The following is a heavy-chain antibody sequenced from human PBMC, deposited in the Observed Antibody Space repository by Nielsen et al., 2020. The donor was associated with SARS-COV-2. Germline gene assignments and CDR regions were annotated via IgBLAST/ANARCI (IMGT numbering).Heavy chain of an antibody. J-gene: IGHJ4*02. CDR2: INPNSGGT. V-gene: IGHV1-2*06. CDR1: GGTFSSYA. D-gene: IGHD1-26*01. CDR3: ARVPEWELPYGYFDY. Sequence: ASVKVSCKASGGTFSSYAISWVRQAPGRGLEWMGRINPNSGGTNYAQKFQGRVTMTRDTSISTAYMELSSLRSEDTAVYYCARVPEWELPYGYFDYWGQGTLVTVSS.